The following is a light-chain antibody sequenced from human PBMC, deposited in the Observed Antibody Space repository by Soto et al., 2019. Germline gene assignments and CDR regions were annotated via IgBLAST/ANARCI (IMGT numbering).Light chain of an antibody. CDR3: SSYTSSSLNV. Sequence: QSVLTQPASVSGSPGQSITISCTGTSSVVGGYNYVSWYQQHPGKAPKLMIYDVSNRPSGVSNRFSGSKSGNTASLTISGLQAEDEADYYCSSYTSSSLNVFGTGTKVTVL. J-gene: IGLJ1*01. CDR2: DVS. CDR1: SSVVGGYNY. V-gene: IGLV2-14*03.